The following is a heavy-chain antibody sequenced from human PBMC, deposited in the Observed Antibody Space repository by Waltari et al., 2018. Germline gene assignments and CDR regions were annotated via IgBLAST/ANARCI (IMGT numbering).Heavy chain of an antibody. CDR1: GATIDSNY. J-gene: IGHJ1*01. CDR2: IFADGTT. CDR3: ARAGHPNS. D-gene: IGHD1-1*01. V-gene: IGHV3-66*02. Sequence: EVYLEQSGGGLVQPGGSLKLSCAASGATIDSNYMNWIRQVPGKGLQWISVIFADGTTHYADSVGGRFAISRDTSENTLYLQLSGLRPDDSGFYYCARAGHPNSWGQGALVTVSS.